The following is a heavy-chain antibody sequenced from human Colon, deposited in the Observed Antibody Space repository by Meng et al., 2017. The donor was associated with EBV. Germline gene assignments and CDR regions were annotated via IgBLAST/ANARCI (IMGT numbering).Heavy chain of an antibody. CDR3: ARGPGGSYYLYYFDY. Sequence: QVQLQRWGAGLLKPSETLSPTCAVYGVSFSGYYWSWIRQPPEKGLEWIGEINHSGSTNYNPSLKSRVTISVDTSKKQFSLKLSSVTAADTAVHYCARGPGGSYYLYYFDYWGQGTLVTVSS. CDR2: INHSGST. V-gene: IGHV4-34*01. J-gene: IGHJ4*02. CDR1: GVSFSGYY. D-gene: IGHD1-26*01.